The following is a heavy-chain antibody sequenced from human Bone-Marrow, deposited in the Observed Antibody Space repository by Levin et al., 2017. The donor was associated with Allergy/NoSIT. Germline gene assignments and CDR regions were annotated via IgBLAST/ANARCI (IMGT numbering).Heavy chain of an antibody. CDR2: ISGSGGNT. CDR1: GFIFSNYA. D-gene: IGHD3-22*01. J-gene: IGHJ4*02. Sequence: GESLKISCAASGFIFSNYAMNWVRQAPGKGLEWVSQISGSGGNTHYADSVKGRFTFSRDNSKNTLNLQMNSLRAEDTAVYYCAGYDTSAYHSPFDYWGQGTLVTVSS. V-gene: IGHV3-23*01. CDR3: AGYDTSAYHSPFDY.